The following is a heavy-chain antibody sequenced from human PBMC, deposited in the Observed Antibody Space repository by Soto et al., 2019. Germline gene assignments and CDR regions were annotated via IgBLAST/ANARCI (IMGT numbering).Heavy chain of an antibody. CDR1: GCTFTGYY. D-gene: IGHD5-12*01. Sequence: ASVQVSCKASGCTFTGYYMHWVLQAPGPGVEGMGWINPNSGGTNYAQKFQGRVTMTRDTSISKAYMELSRLRSDDTAVYYCASDGPIVATKVYYYYYGMDVWGQGTTVTVSS. V-gene: IGHV1-2*02. CDR2: INPNSGGT. CDR3: ASDGPIVATKVYYYYYGMDV. J-gene: IGHJ6*02.